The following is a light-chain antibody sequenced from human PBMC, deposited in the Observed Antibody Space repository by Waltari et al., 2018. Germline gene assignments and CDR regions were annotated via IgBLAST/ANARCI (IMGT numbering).Light chain of an antibody. CDR1: QGISSY. Sequence: DIQLTQSPSFLSASVGDRVTITCRASQGISSYLAWYKQNPGKAPKLLIYAASTLQSGVPSRFSGSGSGTEFTLTISSLQPEDFATYYCQQLNSYPWTFGQGTKVEIK. CDR3: QQLNSYPWT. CDR2: AAS. J-gene: IGKJ1*01. V-gene: IGKV1-9*01.